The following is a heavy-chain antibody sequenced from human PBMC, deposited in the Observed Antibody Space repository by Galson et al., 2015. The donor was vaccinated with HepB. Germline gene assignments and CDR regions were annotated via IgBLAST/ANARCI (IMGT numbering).Heavy chain of an antibody. CDR1: GGTFSSYT. J-gene: IGHJ4*02. D-gene: IGHD6-13*01. V-gene: IGHV1-69*02. CDR2: IIPILGIA. CDR3: ASRSGIAAALDY. Sequence: KVSCKASGGTFSSYTISWVRQAPGQGLEWMGRIIPILGIANYAQKFQGRVTITADKSTSTAYMELSSLRSEDTAVYYCASRSGIAAALDYWGQGTLVTVSS.